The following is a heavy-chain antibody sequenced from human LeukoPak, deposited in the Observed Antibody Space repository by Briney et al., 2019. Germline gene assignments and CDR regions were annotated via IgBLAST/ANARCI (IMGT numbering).Heavy chain of an antibody. V-gene: IGHV4-39*01. CDR2: IYYSGST. CDR3: ARRGMMNAFDI. J-gene: IGHJ3*02. CDR1: GGSISSSTYY. D-gene: IGHD3-16*01. Sequence: SGTLSLTCTVSGGSISSSTYYWGWIRQPPGKGLEWIGSIYYSGSTYYNPSLKSRVTISVDTSKNQFFLKLNSVTAADTTVYYCARRGMMNAFDIWGQGTMVTVSS.